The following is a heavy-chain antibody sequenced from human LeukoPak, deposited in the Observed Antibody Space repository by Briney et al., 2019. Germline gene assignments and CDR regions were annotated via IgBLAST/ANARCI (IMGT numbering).Heavy chain of an antibody. Sequence: GGSLRLSCAASGFSFSTYRMIWVRQAPGKGLEWISYISNSESAIYYADSVKGRFTISRDNSKNTLYLQMNSLRAEDTAVYYCAKAVGTSRAGVDYWGQGTLLTVSS. CDR3: AKAVGTSRAGVDY. CDR1: GFSFSTYR. V-gene: IGHV3-48*01. CDR2: ISNSESAI. D-gene: IGHD2-2*01. J-gene: IGHJ4*01.